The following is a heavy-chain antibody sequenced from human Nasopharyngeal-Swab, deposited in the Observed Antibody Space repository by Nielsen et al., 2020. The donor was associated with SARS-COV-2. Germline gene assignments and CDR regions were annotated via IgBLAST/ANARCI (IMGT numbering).Heavy chain of an antibody. CDR2: IYYSGST. CDR1: GGSISSGDYY. Sequence: SETLSLTCTVSGGSISSGDYYWSWIRQPPGKGLEWIGYIYYSGSTNYNPSLKSRVTISVDTSKNQFSLKLSSVTAADTAVYYCARAGYCSGGSCYSNDAFDIWGQGTMVTVSS. V-gene: IGHV4-30-4*01. J-gene: IGHJ3*02. CDR3: ARAGYCSGGSCYSNDAFDI. D-gene: IGHD2-15*01.